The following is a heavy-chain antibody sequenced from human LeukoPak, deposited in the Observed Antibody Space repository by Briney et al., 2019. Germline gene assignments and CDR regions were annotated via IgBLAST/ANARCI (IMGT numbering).Heavy chain of an antibody. V-gene: IGHV1-18*01. CDR2: ISACNGNT. Sequence: ASVKVSCKASGYTFTSYGISWVRQAPGQGLEWMGWISACNGNTNYAQKLQGRVTMTTDTSTSTAYMELRSLRSDDTAVYYCARTCSGGSCLDYWGQGTLVTVSS. CDR1: GYTFTSYG. CDR3: ARTCSGGSCLDY. D-gene: IGHD2-15*01. J-gene: IGHJ4*02.